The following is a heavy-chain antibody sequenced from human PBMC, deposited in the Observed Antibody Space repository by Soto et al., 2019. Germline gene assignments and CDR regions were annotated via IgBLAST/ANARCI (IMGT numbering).Heavy chain of an antibody. V-gene: IGHV3-23*01. CDR1: GFTFSSYA. Sequence: ESGGGLVQPEGSLRLSCAASGFTFSSYAMGWVRQGPGKGLEWVAVVSIGGSTHYADSGRGRFTISRDNSKNTLSLQMNSLTAEDTAVYFCAKRRGAGGHFDYWGQGALVTVSS. CDR2: VSIGGST. CDR3: AKRRGAGGHFDY. J-gene: IGHJ4*02. D-gene: IGHD2-15*01.